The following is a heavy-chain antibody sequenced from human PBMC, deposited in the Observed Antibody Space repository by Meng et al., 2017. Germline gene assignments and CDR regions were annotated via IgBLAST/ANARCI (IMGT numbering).Heavy chain of an antibody. D-gene: IGHD4-17*01. Sequence: QRVVSWAKVKKPGSSVKVSCQASGGTFSSYSISWVRKAPGQGLEWMGGIIPIFGTANYAQKFQGRVTITTDESTSTAYMELSSLRSEDTAVYYCARGVNYGDDVYWGQGTLVTVSS. CDR3: ARGVNYGDDVY. V-gene: IGHV1-69*05. J-gene: IGHJ4*02. CDR2: IIPIFGTA. CDR1: GGTFSSYS.